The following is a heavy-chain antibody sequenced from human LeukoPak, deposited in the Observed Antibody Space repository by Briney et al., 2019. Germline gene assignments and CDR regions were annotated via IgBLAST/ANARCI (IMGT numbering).Heavy chain of an antibody. D-gene: IGHD2-15*01. CDR3: ARVARYCSGGSCYFSGMDV. J-gene: IGHJ6*04. CDR1: GGSFSGYY. Sequence: SETLSLTCAVYGGSFSGYYWSWIRQPPGKGLEWIGEINHSGSTNYNPSLKSRVTISVDTSKTQFPLKLSSVTAADTAVYYCARVARYCSGGSCYFSGMDVWGKGTTVTVSS. CDR2: INHSGST. V-gene: IGHV4-34*01.